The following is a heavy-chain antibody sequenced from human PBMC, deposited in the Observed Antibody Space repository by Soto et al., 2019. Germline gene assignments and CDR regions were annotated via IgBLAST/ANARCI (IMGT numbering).Heavy chain of an antibody. CDR3: ARRNNLSSSNDY. CDR2: IYHSGST. V-gene: IGHV4-59*01. D-gene: IGHD2-2*01. CDR1: GASITTYY. J-gene: IGHJ4*02. Sequence: SETLSLTCTVSGASITTYYWSWIRQPPGKGLEWIGYIYHSGSTNYNPSLKSRVTISVDTAKNQFSLKLSSVTAADTAIYYCARRNNLSSSNDYWGQGTLVTVSS.